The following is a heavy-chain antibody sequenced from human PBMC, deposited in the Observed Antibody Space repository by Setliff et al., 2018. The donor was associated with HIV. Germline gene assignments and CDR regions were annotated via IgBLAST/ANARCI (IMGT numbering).Heavy chain of an antibody. J-gene: IGHJ4*02. Sequence: PSETLSLTCTVSGGSIGGYHWSWVRQPPGRGLEWIGYVSYSGSTSYNPSLDSRVTMSVDSSRVQFSLKLSSVTAADTAVYYCTRDITAGFFLERASEYWGQGTLVTVSS. V-gene: IGHV4-59*01. D-gene: IGHD3-3*01. CDR3: TRDITAGFFLERASEY. CDR1: GGSIGGYH. CDR2: VSYSGST.